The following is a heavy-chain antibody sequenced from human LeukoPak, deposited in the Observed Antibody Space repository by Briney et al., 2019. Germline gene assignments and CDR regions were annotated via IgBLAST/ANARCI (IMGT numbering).Heavy chain of an antibody. Sequence: GASVKVSCKASGYTFTSYDINWVRQATGQGLEWMGWMNPNSGNTGYAQKFQGRFTMTRNTSISTAYMELSSLRSEDTAVYYCARVILDYVGDYWGQGTLVTVSS. V-gene: IGHV1-8*01. CDR3: ARVILDYVGDY. CDR1: GYTFTSYD. J-gene: IGHJ4*02. D-gene: IGHD4-17*01. CDR2: MNPNSGNT.